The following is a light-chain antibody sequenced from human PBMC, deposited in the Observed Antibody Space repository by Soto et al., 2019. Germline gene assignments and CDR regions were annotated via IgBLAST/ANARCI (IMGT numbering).Light chain of an antibody. CDR3: QQRWSWPLT. Sequence: ERATLSCRASQSLSSNFLAWYQQKPGQPPRLLIYDSSTRATGFPDRFSGSETWTDFTLTISSLEPEDSAVYYCQQRWSWPLTFGGGTKVDIK. CDR2: DSS. CDR1: QSLSSNF. V-gene: IGKV3D-20*02. J-gene: IGKJ4*01.